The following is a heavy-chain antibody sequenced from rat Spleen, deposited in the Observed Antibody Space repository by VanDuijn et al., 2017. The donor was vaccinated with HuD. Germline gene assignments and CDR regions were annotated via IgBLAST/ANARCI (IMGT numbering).Heavy chain of an antibody. CDR1: GFSLTSYG. J-gene: IGHJ2*01. CDR3: TRANWAPDY. CDR2: IWGDGRT. V-gene: IGHV2-13*01. Sequence: QVQLKESGPGLVQPSQTLSLTCTVSGFSLTSYGVSWVRQPPGKGLEWMGGIWGDGRTNYNSALKSRLSISSDTSKSQVFLKMDRLQTEDTAIYFCTRANWAPDYWGQGVMVTVSS. D-gene: IGHD5-1*01.